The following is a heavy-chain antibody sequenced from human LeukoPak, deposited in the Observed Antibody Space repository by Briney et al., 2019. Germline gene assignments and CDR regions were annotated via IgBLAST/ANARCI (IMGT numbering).Heavy chain of an antibody. CDR3: ARETSSSGYYYAY. CDR2: INTDGSST. Sequence: GGSLRLSCAASGFTFSSYWMHWVRQAPGKGLVWVSRINTDGSSTSYADSVKGRFTISRDNAKNTLYLQMNSLRAEDTAVYYCARETSSSGYYYAYWGQGTLVTVSS. CDR1: GFTFSSYW. J-gene: IGHJ4*02. D-gene: IGHD3-22*01. V-gene: IGHV3-74*01.